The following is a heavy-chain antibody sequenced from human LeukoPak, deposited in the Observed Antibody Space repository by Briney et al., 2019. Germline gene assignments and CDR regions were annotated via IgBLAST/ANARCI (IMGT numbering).Heavy chain of an antibody. CDR2: INAGNGNT. CDR1: GYTFTSYA. CDR3: ARGITMVRGALDY. J-gene: IGHJ4*02. D-gene: IGHD3-10*01. Sequence: GASVKVSCKASGYTFTSYAMHWVRQAPGQRLEWMGWINAGNGNTKYSQKFQGRGTITRNTSASTAYMEMSSLRAEDTAMYYCARGITMVRGALDYWGQGTLVTVSS. V-gene: IGHV1-3*01.